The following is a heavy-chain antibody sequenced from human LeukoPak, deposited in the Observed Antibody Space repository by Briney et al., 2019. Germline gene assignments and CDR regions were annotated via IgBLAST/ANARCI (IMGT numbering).Heavy chain of an antibody. D-gene: IGHD1-26*01. CDR1: GFTFDDCA. J-gene: IGHJ4*02. Sequence: GGSLRLSCAASGFTFDDCAMHWVRQAPGKGLEWVSYISSSGTTIYYADSVKSRFTISRDNAKNSLYLQMNSLRAEDTAVYYCARRRDSGSLQHFDYWGQGTLVTVSS. CDR2: ISSSGTTI. CDR3: ARRRDSGSLQHFDY. V-gene: IGHV3-11*01.